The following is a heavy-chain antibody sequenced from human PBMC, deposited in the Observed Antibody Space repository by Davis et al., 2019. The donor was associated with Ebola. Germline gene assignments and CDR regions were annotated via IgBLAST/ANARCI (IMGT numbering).Heavy chain of an antibody. CDR2: VVVGSGNT. J-gene: IGHJ6*03. CDR3: AAASLYYYYYMDV. CDR1: RFTFTRSA. Sequence: SVKVSCKASRFTFTRSAVQWVRQARGQRLEWIGWVVVGSGNTNYTHQFQDRVTISRDMSTSTAYMELSSLGSEDTAVYFCAAASLYYYYYMDVWGKGTTVTVSS. V-gene: IGHV1-58*01. D-gene: IGHD2-2*01.